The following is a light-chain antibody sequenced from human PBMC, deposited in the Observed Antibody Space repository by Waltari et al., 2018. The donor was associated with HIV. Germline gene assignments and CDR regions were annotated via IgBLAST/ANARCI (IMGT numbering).Light chain of an antibody. J-gene: IGKJ3*01. V-gene: IGKV1-5*03. Sequence: DIQMTQSPSTLSASVGDRVTITCRASQSVSDWLAWYQQKPGKVPKLLIYKASTLERGVPSRFRGSGSGTEFTLTISSLQPDDFATYYCQQYNSYSATFGPGTKVDV. CDR3: QQYNSYSAT. CDR2: KAS. CDR1: QSVSDW.